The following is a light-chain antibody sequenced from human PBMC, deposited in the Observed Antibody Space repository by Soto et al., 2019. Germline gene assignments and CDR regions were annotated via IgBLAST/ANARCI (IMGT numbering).Light chain of an antibody. CDR3: CSYAVANDV. CDR1: SSDVGRYNF. CDR2: EVT. V-gene: IGLV2-8*01. Sequence: QSALTQPPSASGSPGQSVTISCTGTSSDVGRYNFVSWYQQHPGKVPKLMIYEVTKRPSGVPDRFSGSKSGNTASLTVSGLQTADEADYYGCSYAVANDVFGTGTKVTVL. J-gene: IGLJ1*01.